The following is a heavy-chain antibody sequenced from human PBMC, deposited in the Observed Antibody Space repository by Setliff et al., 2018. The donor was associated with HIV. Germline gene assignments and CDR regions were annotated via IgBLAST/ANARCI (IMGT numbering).Heavy chain of an antibody. Sequence: GESLKISCKGFGYSFSNYWIGWVRQMAGKGLEWMGIIYPDDSDIRYSPSFQGQVTISVDKSINTAYLQWTSLKASDTGMYYCARAAIGYCSGGSCYTTEYFQHWDQGTLVTVSS. CDR3: ARAAIGYCSGGSCYTTEYFQH. CDR2: IYPDDSDI. CDR1: GYSFSNYW. J-gene: IGHJ1*01. D-gene: IGHD2-15*01. V-gene: IGHV5-51*01.